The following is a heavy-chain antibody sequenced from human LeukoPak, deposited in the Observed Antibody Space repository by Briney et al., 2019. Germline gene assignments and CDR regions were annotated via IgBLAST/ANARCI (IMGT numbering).Heavy chain of an antibody. V-gene: IGHV4-4*07. D-gene: IGHD6-13*01. CDR1: GGSISNYY. CDR3: ARGGGTSWLDY. J-gene: IGHJ4*02. CDR2: IYTGGST. Sequence: SETLSLTCTVSGGSISNYYLSWIRQPAGKGLEWIGRIYTGGSTNYNPSLKSRFTMSVDTSKNQFSLKVSSVTAADTAVYYCARGGGTSWLDYWGQGTLVIVSS.